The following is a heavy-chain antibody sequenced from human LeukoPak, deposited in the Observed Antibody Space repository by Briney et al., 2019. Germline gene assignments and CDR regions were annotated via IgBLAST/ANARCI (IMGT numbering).Heavy chain of an antibody. D-gene: IGHD3-9*01. Sequence: GSGPTLVKPTQTLTLTCTFSGFSLSTSGVGVGWIRQPPGKALEWLALIYWDDDKRYSPSLKSRLTITKDTSKNQGVLTMTNMDPVDTATYHCAHLLRYFDWSPRPYYYYYGMDVWGQGTTVTVSS. CDR2: IYWDDDK. CDR1: GFSLSTSGVG. CDR3: AHLLRYFDWSPRPYYYYYGMDV. J-gene: IGHJ6*02. V-gene: IGHV2-5*02.